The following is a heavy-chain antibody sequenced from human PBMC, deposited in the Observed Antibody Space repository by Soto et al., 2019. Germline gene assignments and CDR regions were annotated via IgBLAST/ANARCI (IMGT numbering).Heavy chain of an antibody. V-gene: IGHV2-5*02. J-gene: IGHJ4*02. CDR3: AHSLIPNWGSRGAFDY. Sequence: QITLKESGPTLVKPTQTLTLTCTSSGFSLSTSGVGVGWIRQPPGKALEWLALIYWDDDKRYSPSLKSRLTITKDTSKNQVVLTMTNMDPVDTATYYCAHSLIPNWGSRGAFDYWGQGTLVTVSS. CDR1: GFSLSTSGVG. D-gene: IGHD7-27*01. CDR2: IYWDDDK.